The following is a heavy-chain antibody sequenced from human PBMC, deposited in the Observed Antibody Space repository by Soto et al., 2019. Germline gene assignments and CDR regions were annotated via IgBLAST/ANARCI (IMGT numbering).Heavy chain of an antibody. V-gene: IGHV4-31*03. D-gene: IGHD5-12*01. J-gene: IGHJ5*02. Sequence: TLSLTCTVSGGSISSSGYYWSWIRQHPGKGLQWIGYIYYIGSTYYNPSLKSRVTLSVDTSKNQFSLKLSSVTAADTAVYYCARVNRGGYDNNWFDPWGRGTLVTVSS. CDR1: GGSISSSGYY. CDR2: IYYIGST. CDR3: ARVNRGGYDNNWFDP.